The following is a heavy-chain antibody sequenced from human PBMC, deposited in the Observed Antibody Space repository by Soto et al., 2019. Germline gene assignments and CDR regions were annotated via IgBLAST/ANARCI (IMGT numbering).Heavy chain of an antibody. CDR1: GYTFTSYA. D-gene: IGHD3-10*01. J-gene: IGHJ6*03. CDR3: ARDQYYYGSGSV. V-gene: IGHV1-3*01. CDR2: INAGNGNT. Sequence: ASVKVSCKASGYTFTSYAMHWVRQAPGQRLEWMGWINAGNGNTKYPQKFQGRVTITRDTSASTAYMELSSLRSEDTAVYYCARDQYYYGSGSVWGKGTTVTVS.